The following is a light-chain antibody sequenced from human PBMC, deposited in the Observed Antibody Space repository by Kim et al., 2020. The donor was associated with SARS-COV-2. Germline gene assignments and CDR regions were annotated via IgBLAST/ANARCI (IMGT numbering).Light chain of an antibody. CDR2: GAS. CDR3: QQYSSSPAT. Sequence: SPGERATLSGRASQSVSSNYLAWYQQKPGQAPRLLIYGASSRATGIPDRFSGSGSATDFTLTITRLEPEDFAVYYCQQYSSSPATFGQGTKVDIK. V-gene: IGKV3-20*01. CDR1: QSVSSNY. J-gene: IGKJ1*01.